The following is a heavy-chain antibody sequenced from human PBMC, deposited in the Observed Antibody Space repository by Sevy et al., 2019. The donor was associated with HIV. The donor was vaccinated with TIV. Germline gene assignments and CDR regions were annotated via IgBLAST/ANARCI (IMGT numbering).Heavy chain of an antibody. CDR3: ATSRSSYFDSSGYYIY. CDR2: IYPDDSDT. V-gene: IGHV5-51*01. J-gene: IGHJ4*02. Sequence: GESLKISCKGSGYSFTSHWIGWVRHMPGKGLEWMGIIYPDDSDTRYSPSFEGQVTLSADKSISTAYLQWSSLKASDTAMYYCATSRSSYFDSSGYYIYWGQGTLVTVSS. CDR1: GYSFTSHW. D-gene: IGHD3-22*01.